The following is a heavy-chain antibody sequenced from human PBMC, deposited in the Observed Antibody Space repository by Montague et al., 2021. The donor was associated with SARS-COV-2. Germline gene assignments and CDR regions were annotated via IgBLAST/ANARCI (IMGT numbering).Heavy chain of an antibody. CDR3: ATEFSFGGYDHVALGY. CDR2: LDQHGNK. Sequence: SLRLSCAASGFTFSDSLMNWVRQAPGRGLEWVAKLDQHGNKFYLASVRGRLTVSRDNAKNSLYLQMNSLTVDDTAAYFCATEFSFGGYDHVALGYWGQGTLVTVSS. CDR1: GFTFSDSL. J-gene: IGHJ4*02. D-gene: IGHD3-10*02. V-gene: IGHV3-7*01.